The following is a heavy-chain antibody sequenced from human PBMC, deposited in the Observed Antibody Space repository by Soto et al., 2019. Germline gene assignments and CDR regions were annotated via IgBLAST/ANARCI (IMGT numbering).Heavy chain of an antibody. V-gene: IGHV4-39*01. CDR2: IKSSGST. J-gene: IGHJ4*02. CDR1: GGSITRNDHY. Sequence: QLQLQESGPGLVRPSETLSLICTVSGGSITRNDHYWGWIRQSPGKGLEWIGAIKSSGSTNYNLSLNSRVSMSVETSKNQFSLKMTSVTAADTAVYYCARLGSSGWYQGSYFDYWGQGTLVPVSS. CDR3: ARLGSSGWYQGSYFDY. D-gene: IGHD6-19*01.